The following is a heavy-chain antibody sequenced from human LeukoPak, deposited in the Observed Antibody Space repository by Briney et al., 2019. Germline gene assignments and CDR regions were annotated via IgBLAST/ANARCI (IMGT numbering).Heavy chain of an antibody. CDR1: GFALTTSGVG. CDR3: AHSGDYRFLYYFDH. CDR2: LYLENNK. D-gene: IGHD4-17*01. J-gene: IGHJ4*02. V-gene: IGHV2-5*02. Sequence: SGPTLVKPTQTLTLTCTFSGFALTTSGVGVGWIRQPPGKALEWLAPLYLENNKLYSPSLRSRLTIAKHTSNSQVVLTMTNMGPVDTATYSCAHSGDYRFLYYFDHWGQGTLVTVSS.